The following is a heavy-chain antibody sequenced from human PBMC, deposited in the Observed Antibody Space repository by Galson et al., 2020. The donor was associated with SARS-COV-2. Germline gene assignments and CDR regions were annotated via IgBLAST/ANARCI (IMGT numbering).Heavy chain of an antibody. Sequence: SLRLSCAASGFTFSTFAMHWVRQAPGKGLEWVAVTSFTGRDEYYADSVKGRFTISRDNSENTLFLQMNSLRPEDTAVYYCARELSDYDILTGYFDYWGQGTLVTVSS. CDR1: GFTFSTFA. V-gene: IGHV3-30*04. CDR2: TSFTGRDE. CDR3: ARELSDYDILTGYFDY. J-gene: IGHJ4*02. D-gene: IGHD3-9*01.